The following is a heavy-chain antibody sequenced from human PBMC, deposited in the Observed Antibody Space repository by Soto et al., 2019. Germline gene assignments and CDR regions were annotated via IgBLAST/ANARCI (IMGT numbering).Heavy chain of an antibody. D-gene: IGHD5-12*01. CDR2: ITGSSSYI. CDR1: GFTFNTYS. CDR3: ARTRGDGYNPLNY. J-gene: IGHJ4*02. Sequence: EVQLVESGGDLVKPGGSLRLSCAASGFTFNTYSMNWVRQAPGKGLEWVSFITGSSSYIYYADSVKGRFTISRDNAKNSLYLQMNSLRAEDTAVYYCARTRGDGYNPLNYWGQGTLVTVSS. V-gene: IGHV3-21*01.